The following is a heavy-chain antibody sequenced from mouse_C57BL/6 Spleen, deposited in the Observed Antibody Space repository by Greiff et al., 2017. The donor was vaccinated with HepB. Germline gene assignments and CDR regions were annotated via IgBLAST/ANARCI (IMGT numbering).Heavy chain of an antibody. V-gene: IGHV1-72*01. CDR1: GYTFTSYW. CDR2: IDPNSGGT. D-gene: IGHD2-4*01. J-gene: IGHJ4*01. CDR3: ARSYYDYDRGAMDY. Sequence: QVQPQQPGAELVKPGASVKLSCKASGYTFTSYWMHWVKQRPGRGPEWIGRIDPNSGGTKYNEKFKSKATLTVDKPASTAYMQLSSLTSEDSAVYYCARSYYDYDRGAMDYWGQGTSVTVSS.